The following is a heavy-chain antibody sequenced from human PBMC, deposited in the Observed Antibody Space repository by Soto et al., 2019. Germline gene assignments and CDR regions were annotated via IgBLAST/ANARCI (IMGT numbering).Heavy chain of an antibody. CDR3: AKILRGWDAFDI. Sequence: EVQLLESGGGLVQPGGSLRLSCAASGLIFSNYAMSWVRQGPGKGLEWVSGISGSGDSRHHADSVKGRFTISRDTSKNTLYLQMNSLRVEDTAVYYCAKILRGWDAFDIWGQGTMVTVSS. V-gene: IGHV3-23*01. CDR2: ISGSGDSR. CDR1: GLIFSNYA. D-gene: IGHD6-19*01. J-gene: IGHJ3*02.